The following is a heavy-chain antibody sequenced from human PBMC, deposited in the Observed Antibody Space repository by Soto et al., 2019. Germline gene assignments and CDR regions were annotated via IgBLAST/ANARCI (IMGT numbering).Heavy chain of an antibody. D-gene: IGHD3-22*01. J-gene: IGHJ3*02. CDR3: ARSLEERSYYYDSSGLDRGAFDI. V-gene: IGHV4-59*01. CDR1: GGSISSYY. Sequence: QVQLQESGPGLVKPSETLSLTCTVSGGSISSYYWSWIRQPPGKGLEWIGYIYYSGSTNYNPSLKSRFTLSVHTSKNQFSLKLSSVTAADTAVYYCARSLEERSYYYDSSGLDRGAFDICGQGTMVTVSS. CDR2: IYYSGST.